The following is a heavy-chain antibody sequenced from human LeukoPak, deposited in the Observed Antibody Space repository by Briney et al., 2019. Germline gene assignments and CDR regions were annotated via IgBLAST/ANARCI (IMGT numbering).Heavy chain of an antibody. Sequence: SETLSLTCTVSGGSVSSDYYWGWIRQPPGKGLEWIGSICSGGNTCYNPSLKSRVTISVDSFKNHFFLQLTSATAADTAVYYCARAQINTIFGVVSSLFFDYWGQGTLVTVSS. CDR1: GGSVSSDYY. V-gene: IGHV4-38-2*02. J-gene: IGHJ4*02. CDR3: ARAQINTIFGVVSSLFFDY. D-gene: IGHD3-3*01. CDR2: ICSGGNT.